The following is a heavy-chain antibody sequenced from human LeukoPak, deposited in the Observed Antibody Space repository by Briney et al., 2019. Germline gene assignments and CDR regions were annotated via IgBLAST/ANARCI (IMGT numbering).Heavy chain of an antibody. CDR3: ATSSSDALHI. J-gene: IGHJ3*02. V-gene: IGHV5-51*01. D-gene: IGHD6-6*01. CDR2: IYPGDSDS. Sequence: GESLKISCKGSGYIFTTYWIGWVRQMPAKGPEWMGFIYPGDSDSRYSPSFQGQVTISADKSISTAYLQWSSLKASDTAMYYCATSSSDALHIWGQGTMVTVSS. CDR1: GYIFTTYW.